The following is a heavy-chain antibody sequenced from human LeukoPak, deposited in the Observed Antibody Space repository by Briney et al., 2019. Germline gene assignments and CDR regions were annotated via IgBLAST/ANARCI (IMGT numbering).Heavy chain of an antibody. V-gene: IGHV1-8*01. CDR3: ARPYCSSKTCTRWFDP. D-gene: IGHD2-2*01. J-gene: IGHJ5*02. CDR1: GYIFNSYD. CDR2: VNPNSGNS. Sequence: ASVKVSCKASGYIFNSYDIHWVRQAAGQGLEWMGWVNPNSGNSSYEEKFQGRVNITMNTSITTAYLGLNNLTTEDTAVYYCARPYCSSKTCTRWFDPWGQGTLVTVSA.